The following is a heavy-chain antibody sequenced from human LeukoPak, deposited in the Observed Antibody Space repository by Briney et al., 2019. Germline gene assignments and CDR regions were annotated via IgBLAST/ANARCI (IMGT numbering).Heavy chain of an antibody. J-gene: IGHJ4*02. Sequence: GASVKVSCKVSGHILTELSMHWVRQAPGKGLEWMGGFDPEDGETIYAQKFQGGVTMTEDTSTDTAYMELSSLRSEDTAVYYCATVWRYFDWLSLDYWGQGTLVTVSS. CDR2: FDPEDGET. D-gene: IGHD3-9*01. V-gene: IGHV1-24*01. CDR3: ATVWRYFDWLSLDY. CDR1: GHILTELS.